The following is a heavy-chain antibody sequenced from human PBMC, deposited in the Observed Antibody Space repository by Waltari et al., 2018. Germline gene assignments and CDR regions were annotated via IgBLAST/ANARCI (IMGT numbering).Heavy chain of an antibody. Sequence: QLQLVQSGAEVQKPGASVKVSCKASGYTCTSYDMNWVRQATGQGLEWMGWMNPNSGSTGYAQKFQGRVTMTRDTSISTAYMELSSLTSEDTAVYYCAMGNGAVIKDSFDTWGQGTMVTVSS. CDR1: GYTCTSYD. D-gene: IGHD3-10*01. CDR2: MNPNSGST. V-gene: IGHV1-8*01. CDR3: AMGNGAVIKDSFDT. J-gene: IGHJ3*02.